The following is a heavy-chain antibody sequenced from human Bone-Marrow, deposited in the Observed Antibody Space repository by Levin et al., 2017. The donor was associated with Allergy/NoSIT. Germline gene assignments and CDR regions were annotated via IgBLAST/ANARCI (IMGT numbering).Heavy chain of an antibody. Sequence: ESGPTLVKPTQTLTLTCTFSGFSLSTSGVGVGWIRQPPGKALEWLAMIYWDDDKRYSPSLKSRLSITKDTSRNQVFLTMTNVDPVDTGTYFCALSMLYFDVWGQGTTVTVSS. V-gene: IGHV2-5*02. CDR3: ALSMLYFDV. J-gene: IGHJ6*02. CDR1: GFSLSTSGVG. D-gene: IGHD2-8*01. CDR2: IYWDDDK.